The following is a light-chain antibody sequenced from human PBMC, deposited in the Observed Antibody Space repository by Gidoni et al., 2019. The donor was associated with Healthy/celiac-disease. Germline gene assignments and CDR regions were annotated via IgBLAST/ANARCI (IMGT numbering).Light chain of an antibody. CDR2: KAS. V-gene: IGKV1-5*03. Sequence: DIQVTQSPSTLSASVGDRVTITCRASQNINNWLAWYQQKPGKAPKLLIYKASSLKSGVPSRFSGSGSGTEFTLSISSLQPDDFATYYCQQYNSYWTFGQGTKVEIK. CDR3: QQYNSYWT. CDR1: QNINNW. J-gene: IGKJ1*01.